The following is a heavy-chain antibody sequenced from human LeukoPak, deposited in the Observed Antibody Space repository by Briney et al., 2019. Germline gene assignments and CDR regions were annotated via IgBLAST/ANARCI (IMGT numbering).Heavy chain of an antibody. D-gene: IGHD3-16*02. V-gene: IGHV3-23*01. CDR1: GFTFSSYA. Sequence: GGSLRLSCAASGFTFSSYAMSWVRQAPGKGLEWVSAISGSGGSTYYADSVKGRFTISRDNSKNTLYLQMNSLRAEDTAVYYCAKDLMITFGGVIATPADYWGQGTLVTVSS. J-gene: IGHJ4*02. CDR2: ISGSGGST. CDR3: AKDLMITFGGVIATPADY.